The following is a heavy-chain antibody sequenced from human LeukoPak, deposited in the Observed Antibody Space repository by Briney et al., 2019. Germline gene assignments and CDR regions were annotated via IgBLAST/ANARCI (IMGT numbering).Heavy chain of an antibody. J-gene: IGHJ4*02. Sequence: PSETLSLTCTVSGDSFSNTNYYWDWIRQPPGKGLEWIGEINHSGSTNYNPSLKSRVTISVDTSKNQFSLKLSSVTAADTAVYYCAGEAHVDDYGDLRDYWGQGTLVTVSS. CDR3: AGEAHVDDYGDLRDY. CDR2: INHSGST. D-gene: IGHD4-17*01. CDR1: GDSFSNTNYY. V-gene: IGHV4-39*07.